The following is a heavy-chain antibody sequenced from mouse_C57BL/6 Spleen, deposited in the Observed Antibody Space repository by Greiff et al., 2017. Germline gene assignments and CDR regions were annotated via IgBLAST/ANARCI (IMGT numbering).Heavy chain of an antibody. D-gene: IGHD2-5*01. CDR3: ASRSNSYWYFDV. CDR1: GYTFTSYW. V-gene: IGHV1-50*01. Sequence: QVQLQQPGAELVKPGASVKLSCKASGYTFTSYWMQWVKQRPGQGLEWIGEIDPSDSYTNYNQKFKGKATLTVDTSSSTAYMQLSSLTSEDSAVYYCASRSNSYWYFDVWGTGTTVTVSS. CDR2: IDPSDSYT. J-gene: IGHJ1*03.